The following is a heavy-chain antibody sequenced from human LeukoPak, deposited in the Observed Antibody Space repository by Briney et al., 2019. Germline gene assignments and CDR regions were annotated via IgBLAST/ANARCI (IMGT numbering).Heavy chain of an antibody. CDR3: ARVSGYDWESFYDY. V-gene: IGHV4-59*01. D-gene: IGHD5-12*01. J-gene: IGHJ4*02. Sequence: SETLSLTCTVSGGSISSYYWSWIRQPAGEGLEWIGYIYYSGSTNYNPSLKSRVTISVDTSKNQFSLKLNSVTAADTAVYYCARVSGYDWESFYDYWGQGTLVTVSS. CDR2: IYYSGST. CDR1: GGSISSYY.